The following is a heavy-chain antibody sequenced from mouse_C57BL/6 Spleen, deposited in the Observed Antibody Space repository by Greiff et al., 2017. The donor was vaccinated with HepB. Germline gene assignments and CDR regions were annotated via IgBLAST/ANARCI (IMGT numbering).Heavy chain of an antibody. D-gene: IGHD3-3*01. J-gene: IGHJ2*01. V-gene: IGHV1-64*01. CDR2: IHPNSGST. Sequence: QVQLQQPGAELVKPGASVKLSCKASGYTFTSYWMHWVKQRPGQGLEWIGMIHPNSGSTNYNEKFKSKATLTVDKSSSTAYMHLSSLTSEDSAVYYYARTGLCLYYFDYWGQGTTLTVSS. CDR1: GYTFTSYW. CDR3: ARTGLCLYYFDY.